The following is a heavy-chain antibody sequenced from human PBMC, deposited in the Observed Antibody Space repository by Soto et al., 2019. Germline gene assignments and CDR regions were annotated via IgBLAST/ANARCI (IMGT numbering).Heavy chain of an antibody. CDR2: ISGSAGST. CDR1: GITFGDCA. Sequence: EVQLLESGGGLVQPGGSLRLSCAASGITFGDCAMTWVRQAPGKGLEWVSTISGSAGSTYYADSVKGRFTISRDNSKNTLYLQMNSLRAEDTAVYYCARVAISYGSGSYAFGAFDIWGQGTMVTVSS. V-gene: IGHV3-23*01. D-gene: IGHD3-10*01. CDR3: ARVAISYGSGSYAFGAFDI. J-gene: IGHJ3*02.